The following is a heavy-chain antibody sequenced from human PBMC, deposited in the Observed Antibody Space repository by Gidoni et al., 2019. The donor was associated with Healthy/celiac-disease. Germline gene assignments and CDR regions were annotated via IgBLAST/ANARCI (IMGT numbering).Heavy chain of an antibody. Sequence: EVQLVESGGGLVQPGGSLRPSCAASGFTFSSYWMHGVRQAPGKGLVWVSRINSDGSSTSYADSVKGRFTISRDNAKNTLYLQMNSLRAEDTAVYYCARVRFLGNPYFDYWGQGTLVTVSS. D-gene: IGHD1-26*01. CDR3: ARVRFLGNPYFDY. V-gene: IGHV3-74*01. J-gene: IGHJ4*02. CDR1: GFTFSSYW. CDR2: INSDGSST.